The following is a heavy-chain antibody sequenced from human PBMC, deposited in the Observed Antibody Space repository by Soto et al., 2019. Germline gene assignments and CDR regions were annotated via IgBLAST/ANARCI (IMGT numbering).Heavy chain of an antibody. V-gene: IGHV1-18*01. CDR2: VNIYEGST. J-gene: IGHJ4*02. D-gene: IGHD5-18*01. Sequence: QVQLVQSGAEVRKPGASVKVSCKASGYSFTSYGITWVRQAPGQGLEWMGWVNIYEGSTNYAQKFQGRVTMTTDTSTSTVYLEVRSLRSDDTAMYYCARERGGYAYGDYWGQGTLVIVSS. CDR1: GYSFTSYG. CDR3: ARERGGYAYGDY.